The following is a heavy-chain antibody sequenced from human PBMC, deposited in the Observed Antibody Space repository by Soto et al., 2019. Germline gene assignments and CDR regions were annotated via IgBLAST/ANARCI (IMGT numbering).Heavy chain of an antibody. V-gene: IGHV3-21*01. CDR1: VFTCSSYS. Sequence: PRGYLRLSCAACVFTCSSYSMNWVRQAPGNGLEWVSSISSSSSYIYYAESVKGRFTISRDNAKNSLYLHMNSLRAEDTAVYCCARPPSPTSSTIVVVPAFIQYEDYGMDVWGQGTAVTVSS. J-gene: IGHJ6*02. CDR3: ARPPSPTSSTIVVVPAFIQYEDYGMDV. CDR2: ISSSSSYI. D-gene: IGHD2-2*02.